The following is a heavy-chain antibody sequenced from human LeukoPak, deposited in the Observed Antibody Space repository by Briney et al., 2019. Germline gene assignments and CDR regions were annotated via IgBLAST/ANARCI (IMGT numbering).Heavy chain of an antibody. D-gene: IGHD5-18*01. CDR2: IYYSGSA. Sequence: SETLSLTCTVSGGSISSGDSYWSWIRQPPGKGLEWIGYIYYSGSAYYNPSLKSRVTMSVDTSKNQLSPKLSSLTAADTAVYYCARVVRYSYAGSDYWGQGTLVTVSS. CDR3: ARVVRYSYAGSDY. V-gene: IGHV4-30-4*01. CDR1: GGSISSGDSY. J-gene: IGHJ4*02.